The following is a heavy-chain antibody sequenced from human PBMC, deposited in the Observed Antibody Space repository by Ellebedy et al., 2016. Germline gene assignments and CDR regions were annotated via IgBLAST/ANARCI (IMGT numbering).Heavy chain of an antibody. D-gene: IGHD3-16*01. V-gene: IGHV3-48*02. CDR2: ISPTSGSTI. J-gene: IGHJ3*01. Sequence: GESLKISXAVSGFTFTSYSMKWVRQTPGKGLEWVSYISPTSGSTIYYADSVKGRFTISRDNAKNSVYLQMNSLRDEDTAVYYCPRGGLDNSFDVWGQGTMVTVSS. CDR3: PRGGLDNSFDV. CDR1: GFTFTSYS.